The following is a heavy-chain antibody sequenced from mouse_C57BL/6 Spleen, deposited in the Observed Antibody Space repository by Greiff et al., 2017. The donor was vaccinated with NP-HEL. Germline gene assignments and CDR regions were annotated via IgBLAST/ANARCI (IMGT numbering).Heavy chain of an antibody. CDR3: AITTVVAPRYALDY. Sequence: QVQLQQPGAELVMPGASVKLSCKASGYTFTSYWMHWVKQRPGQGLEWIGEIDPSDSYTNYNQKFKGKSTLTVDKSSSTAYMQLSSLTSEDSAVDYCAITTVVAPRYALDYWGQGTSVTVSS. V-gene: IGHV1-69*01. D-gene: IGHD1-1*01. J-gene: IGHJ4*01. CDR1: GYTFTSYW. CDR2: IDPSDSYT.